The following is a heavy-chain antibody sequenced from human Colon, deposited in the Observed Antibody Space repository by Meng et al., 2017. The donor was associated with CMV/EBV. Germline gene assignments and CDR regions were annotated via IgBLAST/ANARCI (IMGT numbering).Heavy chain of an antibody. Sequence: GGSLRLSCAASGFTFSAYSMNWFRQAPGKGLEWVSSISSSSQYIYYADSVKGRFTISRDNAKNSLYLQMSSLRAEDTAVYFCARDRGMAADGPSRTFNIWGQGTMVTVSS. J-gene: IGHJ3*02. V-gene: IGHV3-21*01. CDR3: ARDRGMAADGPSRTFNI. D-gene: IGHD6-13*01. CDR2: ISSSSQYI. CDR1: GFTFSAYS.